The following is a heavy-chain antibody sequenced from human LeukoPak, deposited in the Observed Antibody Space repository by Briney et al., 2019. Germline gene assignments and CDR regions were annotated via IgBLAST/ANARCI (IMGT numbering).Heavy chain of an antibody. D-gene: IGHD4-23*01. Sequence: ASVKVSCKASGGTFSSYAISWVRQAPGRGLEWMGRIIPILGIANYAQKFQGRVTITADKSTSTAYMELSSLRSEDTAMYYCARESYSGNPYFDYWGQGTLVTVSS. CDR3: ARESYSGNPYFDY. CDR1: GGTFSSYA. CDR2: IIPILGIA. J-gene: IGHJ4*02. V-gene: IGHV1-69*04.